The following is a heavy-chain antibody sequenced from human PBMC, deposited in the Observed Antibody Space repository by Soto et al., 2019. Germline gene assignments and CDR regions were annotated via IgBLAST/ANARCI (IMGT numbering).Heavy chain of an antibody. J-gene: IGHJ4*02. Sequence: PSETLFLTCAFYGGSFSGYYWSWIRQPPGKGLEWIGEINHSGSTNYNPSLKSRVTISVDTSKNQSSLKLSSVTAADTAVYYCASGDGRRITMVRGVLAYWGQGTLVTVSS. V-gene: IGHV4-34*01. CDR3: ASGDGRRITMVRGVLAY. CDR1: GGSFSGYY. D-gene: IGHD3-10*01. CDR2: INHSGST.